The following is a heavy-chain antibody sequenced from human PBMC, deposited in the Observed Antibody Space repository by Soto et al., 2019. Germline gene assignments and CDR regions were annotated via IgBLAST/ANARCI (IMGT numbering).Heavy chain of an antibody. V-gene: IGHV1-8*01. CDR3: ARDKIGGDYRDYYYYGMDV. Sequence: ASVKVSCKASGYTFTSYDINWVRQATGQGLEWMGWMNPNSGNTGYAQKFQGRVTMTRNTSISTAYMELSSLRSEDTAVYYCARDKIGGDYRDYYYYGMDVWGKGSTVPVAS. CDR1: GYTFTSYD. CDR2: MNPNSGNT. J-gene: IGHJ6*04. D-gene: IGHD2-21*02.